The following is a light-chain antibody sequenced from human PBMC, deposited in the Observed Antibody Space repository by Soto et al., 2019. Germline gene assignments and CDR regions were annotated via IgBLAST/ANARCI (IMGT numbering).Light chain of an antibody. Sequence: QSVLTQPPSASGTPGQRVTISCSGSSSNIGINTVNWYQQVPGTAPKLLIYTDNQRPSGVPDRFSGSKSGTSASLAISGLQSEDGADYYCAAWDDSLNGRYVFGTGTKV. CDR2: TDN. J-gene: IGLJ1*01. CDR1: SSNIGINT. CDR3: AAWDDSLNGRYV. V-gene: IGLV1-44*01.